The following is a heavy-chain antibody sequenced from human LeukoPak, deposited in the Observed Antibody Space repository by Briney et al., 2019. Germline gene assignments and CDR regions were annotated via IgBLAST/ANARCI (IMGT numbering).Heavy chain of an antibody. Sequence: ASVKVSCKASGGTFSSYAISWVRRAPGQGLEWMGGIIPIFGTANYAQKFQGRVTITADESTSTAYMELSSLRSEDTAVYYCARERFRLGYSDYWGQGTLVTVSS. CDR3: ARERFRLGYSDY. J-gene: IGHJ4*02. CDR2: IIPIFGTA. D-gene: IGHD3-10*01. CDR1: GGTFSSYA. V-gene: IGHV1-69*13.